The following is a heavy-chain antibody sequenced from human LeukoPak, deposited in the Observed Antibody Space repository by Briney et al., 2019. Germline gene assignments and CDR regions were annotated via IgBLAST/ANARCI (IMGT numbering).Heavy chain of an antibody. CDR3: AKRTRNPFDY. D-gene: IGHD1-1*01. J-gene: IGHJ4*02. CDR1: GFTFRSYG. V-gene: IGHV3-30*02. CDR2: IRYDGSNK. Sequence: GGSLRLSCAASGFTFRSYGMHWVRQAPGKGLEWVAFIRYDGSNKYYADSVKGRFTISRDNSKNTLYLQMNSLRAEDTAVYYCAKRTRNPFDYWGQGTLVTVSS.